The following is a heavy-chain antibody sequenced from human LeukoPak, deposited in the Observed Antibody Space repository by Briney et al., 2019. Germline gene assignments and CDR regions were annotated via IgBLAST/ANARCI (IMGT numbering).Heavy chain of an antibody. CDR1: GYTFTSYH. CDR2: VKSSGDIT. Sequence: ASVKVSCKASGYTFTSYHMHWVRQAPGQGLEWIGIVKSSGDITLYAQKFRGRVTVTRDTSTSTVYMELRSLRSEDTAVYYCVREDPNTYFFDFWGQGTLVTVSS. CDR3: VREDPNTYFFDF. V-gene: IGHV1-46*01. D-gene: IGHD3-16*01. J-gene: IGHJ4*02.